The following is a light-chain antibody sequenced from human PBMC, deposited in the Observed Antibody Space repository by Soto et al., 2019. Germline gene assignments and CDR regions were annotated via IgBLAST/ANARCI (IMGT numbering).Light chain of an antibody. Sequence: PGERATLSCMASQSVSNNYLAWYQQKPGQAPRLLIYGASNRATGIPDRFSGSGSGTDFTPTISRLEPEDFAVYYCQQYGSSGTFGQGTKVDI. J-gene: IGKJ1*01. V-gene: IGKV3-20*01. CDR1: QSVSNNY. CDR2: GAS. CDR3: QQYGSSGT.